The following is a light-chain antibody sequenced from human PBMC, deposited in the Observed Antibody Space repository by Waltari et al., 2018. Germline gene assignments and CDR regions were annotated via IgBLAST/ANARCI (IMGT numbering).Light chain of an antibody. CDR1: VLAEKY. Sequence: YDLAQPFSVSVSPGQTATITCSGDVLAEKYVRWFQQRPGQAPTLILYKDTERPSGIPERFSGSSSVSTFTLTIRGALLEDEADYHCHAAADNNWFFGGGTKLTVL. V-gene: IGLV3-27*01. CDR2: KDT. J-gene: IGLJ2*01. CDR3: HAAADNNWF.